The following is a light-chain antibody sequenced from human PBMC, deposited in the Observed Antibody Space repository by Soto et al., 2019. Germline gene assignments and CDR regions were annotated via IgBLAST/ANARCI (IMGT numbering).Light chain of an antibody. Sequence: EIVLTQSPGTLSLSPGEGATLSCRASQSLSSTYLAWYQQKPGQAPRLLIYGASSRATGIPDRFIGSGSATDFTLTISRLEPEDFAVYHCQQYGNSPPTFGGGTKVEI. CDR2: GAS. CDR3: QQYGNSPPT. V-gene: IGKV3-20*01. CDR1: QSLSSTY. J-gene: IGKJ4*01.